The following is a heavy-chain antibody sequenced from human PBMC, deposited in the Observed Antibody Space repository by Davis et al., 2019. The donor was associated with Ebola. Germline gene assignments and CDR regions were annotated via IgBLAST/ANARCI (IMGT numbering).Heavy chain of an antibody. D-gene: IGHD5-24*01. V-gene: IGHV1-8*02. CDR1: GYTFVAYY. CDR3: ARAPTWSEINYYCFDD. Sequence: ASVKVSCKASGYTFVAYYMHWVRQATGQGLEWMGWMNPNSGNTGSAQKFQGRVTMTRNTSISTAYMEVSSLRSEDTAMYYCARAPTWSEINYYCFDDWGQGTLVTVSS. CDR2: MNPNSGNT. J-gene: IGHJ4*02.